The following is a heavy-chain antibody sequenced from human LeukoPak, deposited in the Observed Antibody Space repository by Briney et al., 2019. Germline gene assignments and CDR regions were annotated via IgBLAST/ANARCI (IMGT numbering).Heavy chain of an antibody. CDR3: ARSKRSYYYYGMDV. CDR2: IYYSGST. Sequence: SETLSLTCTVSGGSISSGDYYWSWIRQPPGKGLEWIGYIYYSGSTYYNPSLKSRVTISVDTSKNQFSLKLSSVTAADTAVYYCARSKRSYYYYGMDVWGQGTTVTVSS. CDR1: GGSISSGDYY. D-gene: IGHD6-25*01. V-gene: IGHV4-30-4*02. J-gene: IGHJ6*02.